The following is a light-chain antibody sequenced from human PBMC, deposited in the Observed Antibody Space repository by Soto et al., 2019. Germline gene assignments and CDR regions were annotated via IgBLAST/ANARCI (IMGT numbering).Light chain of an antibody. CDR2: NNE. J-gene: IGLJ2*01. V-gene: IGLV1-36*01. CDR3: SSYSSISTPWI. Sequence: QSVLTQPPSVSAAPGQRITISCSGRSFNIGNHAVNWYLQIPGKPPRVVIYNNEFLSSGVSDRFSGSKSGTSASLAISELQSEDEADYFCSSYSSISTPWIFGGGTKVTVL. CDR1: SFNIGNHA.